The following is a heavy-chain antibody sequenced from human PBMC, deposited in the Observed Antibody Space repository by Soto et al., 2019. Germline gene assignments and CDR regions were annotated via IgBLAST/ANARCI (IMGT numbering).Heavy chain of an antibody. CDR3: ARGRIVVVTATYYYYYGMDV. Sequence: SVKVSCKASGGTFSSYAISWVRQAPGQGLEWMGGIIPIFGTANYAQKFQGRVTITADESTSTAYMELSSLRSEDTAVYYCARGRIVVVTATYYYYYGMDVWGQGTTVTVSS. V-gene: IGHV1-69*13. CDR2: IIPIFGTA. J-gene: IGHJ6*02. CDR1: GGTFSSYA. D-gene: IGHD2-21*02.